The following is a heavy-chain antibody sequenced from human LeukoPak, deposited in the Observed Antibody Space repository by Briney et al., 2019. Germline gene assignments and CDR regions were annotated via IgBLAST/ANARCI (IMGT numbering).Heavy chain of an antibody. CDR2: VYTGGYT. J-gene: IGHJ4*02. D-gene: IGHD6-19*01. CDR3: ATATVTGGFDY. V-gene: IGHV3-66*01. Sequence: PGGSLRLSCAASGFTVSSNYVTWVRQAPGKGLEWVPVVYTGGYTYPADSVKGRFTFPRDNTKNTLYLQMNSLRVEDTAVYYCATATVTGGFDYWGQGTLVTVSS. CDR1: GFTVSSNY.